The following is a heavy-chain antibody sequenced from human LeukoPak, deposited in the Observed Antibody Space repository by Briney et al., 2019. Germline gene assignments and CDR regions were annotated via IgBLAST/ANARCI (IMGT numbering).Heavy chain of an antibody. CDR3: ARRRGGNNYYFDY. CDR2: IYHSGST. V-gene: IGHV4-4*02. CDR1: GGSISSSNW. Sequence: SGTLSLTCAVSGGSISSSNWWSWVRQPPGKGLEWIGEIYHSGSTNYNPSLKSRVTISVDTSKNQFSLKLTSVTAADTAVYYCARRRGGNNYYFDYWGKGTLVTVSS. D-gene: IGHD4-23*01. J-gene: IGHJ4*02.